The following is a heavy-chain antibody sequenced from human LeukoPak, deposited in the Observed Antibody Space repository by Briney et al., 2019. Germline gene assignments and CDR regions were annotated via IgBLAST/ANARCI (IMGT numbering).Heavy chain of an antibody. CDR1: GFTLSTYA. CDR2: VSYDGGNE. V-gene: IGHV3-30-3*01. J-gene: IGHJ4*02. Sequence: GGSLRLSCAASGFTLSTYAMHWVRQAPGKGLEWVALVSYDGGNEYYADSVKGRFTISRDNSKNTLYLQMNSLKTEDTAVYYCARDLRLTIAAAYSFDHWGQGTLVTVSS. CDR3: ARDLRLTIAAAYSFDH. D-gene: IGHD6-13*01.